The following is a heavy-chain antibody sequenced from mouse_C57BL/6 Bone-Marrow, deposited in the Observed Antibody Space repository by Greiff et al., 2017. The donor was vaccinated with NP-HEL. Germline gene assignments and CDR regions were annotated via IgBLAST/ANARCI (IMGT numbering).Heavy chain of an antibody. J-gene: IGHJ2*01. Sequence: EVQLQESGAELVRPGASVKLSCTASGFNIKDDYMHWVKQRPEQGLEWIGWIDPENGDTEYASKFQGKATITADTSSNTAYLQLSSLTSEDTAVYYCTTTAQAYFDYWGQGTTLTVSS. CDR2: IDPENGDT. D-gene: IGHD3-2*02. V-gene: IGHV14-4*01. CDR1: GFNIKDDY. CDR3: TTTAQAYFDY.